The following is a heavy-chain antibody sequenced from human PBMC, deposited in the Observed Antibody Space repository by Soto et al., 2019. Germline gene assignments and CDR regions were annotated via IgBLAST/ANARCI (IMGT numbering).Heavy chain of an antibody. Sequence: EVQLVESGGGLVQPGGSLRLSCVVSGFTFSSYNMNWVRRAPGKGLEWVSYISSSGSAIYADSVKGRFTISRDNAKNSLYLQMNSLRAEDTAVYYCARETTTLTIADYWGQGTLVTVSS. V-gene: IGHV3-48*01. CDR3: ARETTTLTIADY. CDR2: ISSSGSAI. D-gene: IGHD4-17*01. J-gene: IGHJ4*02. CDR1: GFTFSSYN.